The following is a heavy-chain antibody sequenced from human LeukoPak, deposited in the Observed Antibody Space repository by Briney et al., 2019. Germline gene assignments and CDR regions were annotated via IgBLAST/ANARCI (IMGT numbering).Heavy chain of an antibody. J-gene: IGHJ4*02. V-gene: IGHV3-64*01. D-gene: IGHD3-3*01. CDR1: GFTFSSYA. CDR3: AGHFGAWHYFDY. CDR2: ISSNGGST. Sequence: GGSLRLSCAASGFTFSSYAMHWVRQAPGKGLEYVSAISSNGGSTYYANSVKGRFTISRDNSKNTLYLQMNSLRTEDTAVYYCAGHFGAWHYFDYWGQGTLVTVSS.